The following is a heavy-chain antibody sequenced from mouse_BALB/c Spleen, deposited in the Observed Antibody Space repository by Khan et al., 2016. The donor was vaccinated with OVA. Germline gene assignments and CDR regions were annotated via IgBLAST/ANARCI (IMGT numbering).Heavy chain of an antibody. J-gene: IGHJ1*01. Sequence: EVELVESGGGLVQPGGSLKLSCAASGFTFSSYGMSWVRQTPDKRLELVGTINSNGGTSYYPDSVKGRFTISRDNAKNTLHLQMSSQKSESTAMYYCARLYYPYDERYWYFAVCGAGTTVTVSS. CDR3: ARLYYPYDERYWYFAV. D-gene: IGHD2-14*01. CDR1: GFTFSSYG. V-gene: IGHV5-6-3*01. CDR2: INSNGGTS.